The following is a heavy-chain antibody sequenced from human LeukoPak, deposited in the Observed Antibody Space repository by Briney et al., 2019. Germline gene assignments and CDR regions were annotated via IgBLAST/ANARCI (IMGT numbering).Heavy chain of an antibody. J-gene: IGHJ4*02. Sequence: GGSLRLSCEVSGFTMDYYGLNWVRQSPTKGLEWVCGIKRRGDITYVADSVKGRFTISRDNAKNTLYLQMNSLRAEDTAVYYCASDFWSGYYTPMGVNYWGQGTLVTVSS. CDR2: IKRRGDIT. D-gene: IGHD3-3*01. CDR3: ASDFWSGYYTPMGVNY. CDR1: GFTMDYYG. V-gene: IGHV3-20*04.